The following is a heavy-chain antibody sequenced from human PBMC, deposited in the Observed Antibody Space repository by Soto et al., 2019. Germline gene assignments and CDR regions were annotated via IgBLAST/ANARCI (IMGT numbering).Heavy chain of an antibody. CDR2: ISGSGGST. J-gene: IGHJ3*02. V-gene: IGHV3-23*01. CDR1: GFTFSSYA. Sequence: EVQLLESGGGLVQPGGSLRLSCAASGFTFSSYAMSWVRQAPGKGLEWVSAISGSGGSTYYADSVKGRFTISRDNSKNTLYLQMNSLRAEDTAVYYCAKDWEDITGTTGAFDIWGQGTMVTVSS. D-gene: IGHD1-20*01. CDR3: AKDWEDITGTTGAFDI.